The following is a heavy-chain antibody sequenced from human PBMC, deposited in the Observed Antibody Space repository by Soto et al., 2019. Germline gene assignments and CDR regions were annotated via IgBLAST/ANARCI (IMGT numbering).Heavy chain of an antibody. CDR1: GYSFTSYW. CDR2: IYPGDSDT. Sequence: RGESLKISCKGSGYSFTSYWIGWVRQMPGKGLEWMGIIYPGDSDTRYSPSFQGQVTISADKSISTAYLQWSSLKASDTAMYYCARQIAAAVNWFDPWGQGTLVTVSS. CDR3: ARQIAAAVNWFDP. J-gene: IGHJ5*02. D-gene: IGHD6-13*01. V-gene: IGHV5-51*01.